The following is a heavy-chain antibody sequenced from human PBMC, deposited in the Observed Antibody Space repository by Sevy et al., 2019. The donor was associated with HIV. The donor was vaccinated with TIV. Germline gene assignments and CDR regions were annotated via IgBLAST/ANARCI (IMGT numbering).Heavy chain of an antibody. D-gene: IGHD3-16*01. CDR1: GFNFGDYA. Sequence: GGSLRLSCTASGFNFGDYAMSWCRQAPGKGLEWIGFIRSKTYGGTTEYAASVKGRFTISRDDSNSIASLQMNSLKTEDTGVYYCARVRGTISPYYYFGMDVWGQGTTVTVSS. CDR2: IRSKTYGGTT. CDR3: ARVRGTISPYYYFGMDV. V-gene: IGHV3-49*03. J-gene: IGHJ6*02.